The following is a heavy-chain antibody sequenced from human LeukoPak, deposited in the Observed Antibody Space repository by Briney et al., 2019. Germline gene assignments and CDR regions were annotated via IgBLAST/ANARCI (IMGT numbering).Heavy chain of an antibody. V-gene: IGHV4-39*07. CDR2: MYNSGST. Sequence: SETLSLTCTVSGGSISSSYYYWGWIRQPPGKGLEWIGTMYNSGSTDYNPSLKSRVTISVDTSKNQFSLKLSSVTAADTAVYYCARHSHSSGWRYYFDYWGQGTLVTVSS. D-gene: IGHD6-19*01. J-gene: IGHJ4*02. CDR3: ARHSHSSGWRYYFDY. CDR1: GGSISSSYYY.